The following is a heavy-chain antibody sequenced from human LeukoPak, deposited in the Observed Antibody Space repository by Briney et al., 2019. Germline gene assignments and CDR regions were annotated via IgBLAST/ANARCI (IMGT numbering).Heavy chain of an antibody. CDR1: GFTFSGYG. CDR3: AKDGSRLEGLPIDY. J-gene: IGHJ4*02. D-gene: IGHD3/OR15-3a*01. Sequence: PGGSLRLSCAASGFTFSGYGMQWVRQAPGKGLEWVAYIRYDGSNKYYADSVKGRFTISRDNSKNTLYLQMNSLRAADTAVYYCAKDGSRLEGLPIDYWGQGTLVTVSS. V-gene: IGHV3-30*02. CDR2: IRYDGSNK.